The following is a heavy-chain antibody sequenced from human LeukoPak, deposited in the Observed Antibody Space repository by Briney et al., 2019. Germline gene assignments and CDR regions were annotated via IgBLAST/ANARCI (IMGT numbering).Heavy chain of an antibody. CDR3: AKDRGTYYFDY. CDR2: ISSSSSYT. V-gene: IGHV3-21*01. Sequence: GGSLRLSRAASGFTFSSYSMNWVRQAPGKGLEWVSSISSSSSYTYYADSVKGRFTISRGNAKNSLYLQMNSLRAEDTAVYYCAKDRGTYYFDYWGQGTLVTVSS. CDR1: GFTFSSYS. J-gene: IGHJ4*02. D-gene: IGHD3-16*01.